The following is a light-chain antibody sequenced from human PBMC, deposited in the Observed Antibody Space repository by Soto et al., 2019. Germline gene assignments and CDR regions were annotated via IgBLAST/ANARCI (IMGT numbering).Light chain of an antibody. CDR3: QQYGSSPST. Sequence: EIVMTQSPATLSLSPVERATLSGMASQSVDNYLAWYQQKPGLAPRLLIYDASNRATGIPGRFSGSGSGTDFTLTISRLEPEDFAVYYCQQYGSSPSTFGQGTRLEIK. V-gene: IGKV3D-20*01. J-gene: IGKJ5*01. CDR2: DAS. CDR1: QSVDNY.